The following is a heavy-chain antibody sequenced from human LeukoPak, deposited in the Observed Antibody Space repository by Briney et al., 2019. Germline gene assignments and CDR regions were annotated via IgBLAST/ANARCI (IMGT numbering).Heavy chain of an antibody. V-gene: IGHV3-30*02. CDR1: GFTFSSYG. CDR2: IRYDGSNK. D-gene: IGHD2-15*01. CDR3: AKLVVARKNYFDY. Sequence: GGSLRLSCAASGFTFSSYGMHWVRQAPGKGLEWVAFIRYDGSNKYYADSVKGRFTISRDNSKNTLYLQMNSLRAEDTAVYYCAKLVVARKNYFDYWGQGTLVTVSS. J-gene: IGHJ4*02.